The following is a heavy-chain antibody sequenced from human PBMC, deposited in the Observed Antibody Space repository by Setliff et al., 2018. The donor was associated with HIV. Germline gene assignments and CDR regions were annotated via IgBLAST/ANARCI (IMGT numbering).Heavy chain of an antibody. Sequence: SETLSLTCTVSGLSMSYNYWTWIRQSPGNGLEWIVYVHYSGSTRYNPSLKSRVTISVDTSKKKFSLKLTSMTATDTAVYYCASEKKAWSVSDSFYEYWGQGVPVTVSS. CDR2: VHYSGST. CDR1: GLSMSYNY. CDR3: ASEKKAWSVSDSFYEY. J-gene: IGHJ4*02. D-gene: IGHD3-3*01. V-gene: IGHV4-59*01.